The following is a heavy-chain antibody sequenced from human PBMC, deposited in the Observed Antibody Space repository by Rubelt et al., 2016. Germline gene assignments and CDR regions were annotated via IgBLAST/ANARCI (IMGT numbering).Heavy chain of an antibody. CDR2: IYYSGST. J-gene: IGHJ5*02. CDR3: ARIEDIVVVPAAMTGYNWFDP. D-gene: IGHD2-2*01. Sequence: HPGKGLEWIGYIYYSGSTYYNPSLKSRVTISVDTSKNQFSLKLSSVTAADTAVYYCARIEDIVVVPAAMTGYNWFDPWGQGTLVTVSS. V-gene: IGHV4-31*02.